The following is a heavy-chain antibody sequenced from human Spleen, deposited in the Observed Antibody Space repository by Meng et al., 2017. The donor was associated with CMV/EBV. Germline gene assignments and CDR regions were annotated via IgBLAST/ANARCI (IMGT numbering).Heavy chain of an antibody. CDR1: GGSISSSSYF. V-gene: IGHV4-39*07. CDR3: ATPRAGYASGWSFDY. CDR2: IYYSGSP. J-gene: IGHJ4*02. Sequence: SETLSLTCTVSGGSISSSSYFWGWIRQPPGKGLGWIGRIYYSGSPSYNPSLKSRVTISADTSKNHFSLKLSSVTAADTAVYYCATPRAGYASGWSFDYWGQGVLVTVSS. D-gene: IGHD6-19*01.